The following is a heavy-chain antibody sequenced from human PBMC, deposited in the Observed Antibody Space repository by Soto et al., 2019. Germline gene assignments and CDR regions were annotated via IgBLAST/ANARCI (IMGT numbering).Heavy chain of an antibody. Sequence: QVQVVQSGAEVKKPGASVKVSCRASGNTFTGYYIHWVRQAPGRGLEWMGFINPSGGNTNYAQKFQDRVTMSRDTSTSTVYMELSSLRSEDTAVYYCARDTSGWSLYGLDVWGQGTTVTVSS. V-gene: IGHV1-46*01. CDR3: ARDTSGWSLYGLDV. J-gene: IGHJ6*02. CDR2: INPSGGNT. D-gene: IGHD6-19*01. CDR1: GNTFTGYY.